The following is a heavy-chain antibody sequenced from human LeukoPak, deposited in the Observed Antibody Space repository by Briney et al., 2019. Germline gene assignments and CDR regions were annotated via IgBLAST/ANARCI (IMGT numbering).Heavy chain of an antibody. CDR2: ISSSGSTI. V-gene: IGHV3-11*04. J-gene: IGHJ5*02. D-gene: IGHD3-10*01. CDR1: GFSFSDRY. Sequence: GGSLRLSCAASGFSFSDRYMNWIRQAPGKGLEWISYISSSGSTIYYADSVKGRFTISRDNAKNSLNLQMNSLRAEDTAVYYCARASRYGLNWYDPWGQGTLVTVSS. CDR3: ARASRYGLNWYDP.